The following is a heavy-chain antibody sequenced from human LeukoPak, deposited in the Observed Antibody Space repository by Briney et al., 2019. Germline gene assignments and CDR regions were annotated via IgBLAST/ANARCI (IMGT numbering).Heavy chain of an antibody. Sequence: AGGSLRLSCAASGFTFSSYWMNWVRQAPGKGLEWVSSISSSSSYIYYADSVKGRFTISRDNAKNSLYLQMNSLRAEDTAVYYCARSSSGWYGYWGQGTLVTVSS. J-gene: IGHJ4*02. CDR3: ARSSSGWYGY. CDR1: GFTFSSYW. V-gene: IGHV3-21*01. CDR2: ISSSSSYI. D-gene: IGHD6-19*01.